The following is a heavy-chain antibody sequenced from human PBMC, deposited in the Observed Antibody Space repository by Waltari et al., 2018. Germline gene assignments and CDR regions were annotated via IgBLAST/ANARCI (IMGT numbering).Heavy chain of an antibody. CDR3: ARIGYKTYGMDV. D-gene: IGHD1-20*01. CDR1: GGSIRSYY. J-gene: IGHJ6*02. Sequence: QVQLQESGPRLVKPSEALSLTCSASGGSIRSYYWAWIRQSPGTGLQWIGYVYYSGTTNYSPSLKSRVTMSVDSSRNEISLKMTSVTAADTAVYYCARIGYKTYGMDVWGRGTPVTVSS. V-gene: IGHV4-59*01. CDR2: VYYSGTT.